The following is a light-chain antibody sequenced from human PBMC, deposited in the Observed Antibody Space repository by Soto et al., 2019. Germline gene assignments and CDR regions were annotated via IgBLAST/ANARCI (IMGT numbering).Light chain of an antibody. V-gene: IGKV3-15*01. J-gene: IGKJ1*01. CDR3: KQYYSYPRT. CDR2: DAS. CDR1: QNIHDK. Sequence: EIVMTQSPATLSVSPGERVSLSCKASQNIHDKLAWYQQKPGQTPRLLIYDASTRATGISGSFSGSGSGTDFTLTISCLQSEDFATYYCKQYYSYPRTFGQGTKVDIK.